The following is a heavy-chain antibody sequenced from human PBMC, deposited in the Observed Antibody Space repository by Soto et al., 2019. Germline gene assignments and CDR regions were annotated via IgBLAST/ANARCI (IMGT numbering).Heavy chain of an antibody. D-gene: IGHD4-17*01. CDR1: GFTFSSYC. V-gene: IGHV3-30*03. J-gene: IGHJ4*02. CDR3: ARDLRGTTGPIRD. Sequence: GGSLRLSGAASGFTFSSYCMHWVRQAPGKGLEWLAVISYDGSNKYYADSVTGRFTVSRDNSANTLYLQMNSLRCEDTAVYYCARDLRGTTGPIRDWGQGTLGTVSA. CDR2: ISYDGSNK.